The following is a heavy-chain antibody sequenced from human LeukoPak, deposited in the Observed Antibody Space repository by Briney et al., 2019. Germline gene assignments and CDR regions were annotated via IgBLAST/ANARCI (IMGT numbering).Heavy chain of an antibody. D-gene: IGHD5-18*01. Sequence: ASVKVSCKASGGTFSNYAVSWVRQAPGQGLEWMGGIIPMFGAANFAQKFQGRVTITADKSTNTAYMELSSLRSEDTAVYFCARGGQLWLHLYWGQGTLVTASS. CDR3: ARGGQLWLHLY. V-gene: IGHV1-69*06. CDR1: GGTFSNYA. CDR2: IIPMFGAA. J-gene: IGHJ4*02.